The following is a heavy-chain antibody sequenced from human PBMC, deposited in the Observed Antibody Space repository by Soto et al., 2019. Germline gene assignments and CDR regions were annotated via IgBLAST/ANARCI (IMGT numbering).Heavy chain of an antibody. CDR1: GFTFSNYE. D-gene: IGHD6-13*01. CDR3: ARRGYGSRWPNVYMDV. J-gene: IGHJ6*03. V-gene: IGHV3-64*01. CDR2: ISNNGAHT. Sequence: AQLVESGGGLVQPGGSLRLSCAASGFTFSNYEMHWVRQAPGKGLEYVSGISNNGAHTDYAKSVKGRFTISRDNSENTLYLPMGSLRAEDMALYYCARRGYGSRWPNVYMDVWGKGTTVTVSS.